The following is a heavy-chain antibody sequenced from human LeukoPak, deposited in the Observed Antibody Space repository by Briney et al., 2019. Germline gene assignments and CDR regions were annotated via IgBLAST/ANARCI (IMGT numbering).Heavy chain of an antibody. CDR3: ARTYGDNFDY. D-gene: IGHD4-17*01. CDR2: MYHSGST. CDR1: GYSIRSGYY. J-gene: IGHJ4*02. V-gene: IGHV4-38-2*02. Sequence: SETLSLTCTVSGYSIRSGYYWGWIRQPPGKGLEWIGSMYHSGSTYYNPSLKSRVTISVDTSKNQFSLKLSSVTAADTAVYYCARTYGDNFDYWGQGTLVTVSS.